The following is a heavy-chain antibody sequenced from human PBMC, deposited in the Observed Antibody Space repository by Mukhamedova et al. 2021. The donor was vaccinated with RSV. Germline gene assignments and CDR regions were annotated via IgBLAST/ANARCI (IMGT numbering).Heavy chain of an antibody. J-gene: IGHJ5*02. V-gene: IGHV1-69*04. D-gene: IGHD2-2*01. CDR3: ARELGPATPGNWFDP. CDR2: ILGIA. Sequence: ILGIANYAQKFQGRVTITADESTSTAYMELSSLRSEDTAVYYCARELGPATPGNWFDPWGQGTLVTVSS.